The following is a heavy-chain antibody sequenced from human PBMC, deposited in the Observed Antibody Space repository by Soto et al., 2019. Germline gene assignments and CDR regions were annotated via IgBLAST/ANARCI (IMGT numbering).Heavy chain of an antibody. Sequence: QVQLVQSGAEVKTPGSSLKVSCKVSGSRFSNYVISWVRQAPGHGLEWLGRMIPIFNSTKYAQNFQGRVTITADKSTSTASLELSSLRSDDTAVYYCAREGRGKKASYNGIVSLGYWGQGTLVNVAS. CDR3: AREGRGKKASYNGIVSLGY. J-gene: IGHJ4*02. V-gene: IGHV1-69*06. CDR2: MIPIFNST. CDR1: GSRFSNYV. D-gene: IGHD1-26*01.